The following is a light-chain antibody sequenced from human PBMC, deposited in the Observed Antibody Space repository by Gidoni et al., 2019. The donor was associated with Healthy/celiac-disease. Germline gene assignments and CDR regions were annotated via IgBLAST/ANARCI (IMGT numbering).Light chain of an antibody. CDR3: QQRSNWPPLT. CDR2: DAS. J-gene: IGKJ4*01. V-gene: IGKV3-11*01. Sequence: ESVVTQSPATLSLSPGERSTLSSRASQSVSSYLAWSQQKPGQAPRLLIYDASNRATGIPARFSGSGSGTDFTLTISSLEPEDFAVYYCQQRSNWPPLTFGGGTKVEIK. CDR1: QSVSSY.